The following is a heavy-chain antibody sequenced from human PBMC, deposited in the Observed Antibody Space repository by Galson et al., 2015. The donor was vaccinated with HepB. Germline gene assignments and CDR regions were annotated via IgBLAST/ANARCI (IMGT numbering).Heavy chain of an antibody. D-gene: IGHD4-11*01. CDR2: IRVSGGRL. J-gene: IGHJ6*02. V-gene: IGHV3-23*01. CDR1: GFTFRNYA. Sequence: SLRLSCAASGFTFRNYAMSWVRQAPGKGLDWVSIIRVSGGRLDYADSVRGRFTISRDNSKNTLYVQMTSLRAEDTAVYYCAKDQYYSKGEEGYNYYGMDVWGQGTTVTVSS. CDR3: AKDQYYSKGEEGYNYYGMDV.